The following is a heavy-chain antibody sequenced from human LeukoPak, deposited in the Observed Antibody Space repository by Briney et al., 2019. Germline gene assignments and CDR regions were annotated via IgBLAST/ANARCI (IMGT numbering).Heavy chain of an antibody. D-gene: IGHD1-1*01. Sequence: GGSLRLSWAASGFTVGSYWIHWVRQAPGKGLVWVSRINSDGSSTSYADSLKGRFTISRDNAKNTLYLQMNSLRAEDTALYYCVRYESKRLDYWGQGTLVTVSS. CDR3: VRYESKRLDY. J-gene: IGHJ4*02. CDR2: INSDGSST. V-gene: IGHV3-74*01. CDR1: GFTVGSYW.